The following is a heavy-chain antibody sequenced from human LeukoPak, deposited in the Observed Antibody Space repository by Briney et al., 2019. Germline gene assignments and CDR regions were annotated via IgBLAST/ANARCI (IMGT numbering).Heavy chain of an antibody. V-gene: IGHV4-39*01. J-gene: IGHJ5*02. CDR2: IYYSGST. D-gene: IGHD3-22*01. CDR3: ARHYYYDSSGYYLIRNTFQRFDP. Sequence: SETLSLTCTVSGGSISSSSYSWGWIRQPPGKGLEWIGSIYYSGSTYYNPSLKSRVTISVDTSKNQFSLKLSSVTAADTAVYYCARHYYYDSSGYYLIRNTFQRFDPWGQGTLVTVSS. CDR1: GGSISSSSYS.